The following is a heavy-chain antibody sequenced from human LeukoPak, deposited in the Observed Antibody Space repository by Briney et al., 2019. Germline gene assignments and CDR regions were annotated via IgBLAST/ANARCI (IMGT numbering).Heavy chain of an antibody. CDR3: ATERREWVPPAFDI. CDR1: GYTLTELS. Sequence: ASVKVSXKVSGYTLTELSMHWVRQAPGKGLEWMGGFDPEDGETIYAQKFQGRVTMTEDTSTDTAYMELSSLRSEDTAVYYCATERREWVPPAFDIWGQGTMVTVSS. J-gene: IGHJ3*02. D-gene: IGHD1-26*01. CDR2: FDPEDGET. V-gene: IGHV1-24*01.